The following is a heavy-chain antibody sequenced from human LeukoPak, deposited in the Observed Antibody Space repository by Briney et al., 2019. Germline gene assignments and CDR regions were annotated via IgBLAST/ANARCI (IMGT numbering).Heavy chain of an antibody. CDR2: ISGSGGST. Sequence: PGGSLRLSCAASGFTFSSYAMSWVRQAPGKGLEWVSAISGSGGSTYYADSVKGRFTISRDNSKNTLYLQMNSLRAEDTAVYYCARGNYIGGYYFDYWGQGTLVTVSS. CDR3: ARGNYIGGYYFDY. V-gene: IGHV3-23*01. D-gene: IGHD1-7*01. J-gene: IGHJ4*02. CDR1: GFTFSSYA.